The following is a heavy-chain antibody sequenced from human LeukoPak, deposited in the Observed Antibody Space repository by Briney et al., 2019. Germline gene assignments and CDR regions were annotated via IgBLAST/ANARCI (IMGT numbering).Heavy chain of an antibody. CDR1: GSTFSSYA. V-gene: IGHV3-23*01. Sequence: GGSLRLSCAASGSTFSSYAMSWVRQAPGKGLEGVSAISGSGGSTYYADSVKGRFTISRDNSKNTLYLQMNSLRAEDTAVYYCAKDTDFWYFDYWGQGTLVTVSS. D-gene: IGHD3-3*01. J-gene: IGHJ4*02. CDR2: ISGSGGST. CDR3: AKDTDFWYFDY.